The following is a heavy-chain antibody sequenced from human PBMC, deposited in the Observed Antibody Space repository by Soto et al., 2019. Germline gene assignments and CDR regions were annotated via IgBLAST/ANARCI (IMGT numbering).Heavy chain of an antibody. D-gene: IGHD6-25*01. J-gene: IGHJ4*02. CDR3: AIDQPEASWRGYYFDH. CDR2: ISYDGISK. CDR1: GFTFSSYA. V-gene: IGHV3-30*03. Sequence: QVQLVESGGGVVQPGTSLTLSCVASGFTFSSYAMHWVRQAPGKGLEWVGIISYDGISKYYADSVQGRFAISRDNSKDTLYLQMNCLRPEDTAMYVCAIDQPEASWRGYYFDHWGQGTLVAVSS.